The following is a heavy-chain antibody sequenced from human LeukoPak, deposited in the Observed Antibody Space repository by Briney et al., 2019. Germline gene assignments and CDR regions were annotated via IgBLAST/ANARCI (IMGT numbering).Heavy chain of an antibody. D-gene: IGHD1-1*01. CDR2: INHSGST. V-gene: IGHV4-34*01. J-gene: IGHJ4*02. CDR1: GGSFSGYY. CDR3: AKDTEPTGNRLFDY. Sequence: SETLSLTCAVYGGSFSGYYWSWIRQPPGKGLEWIGEINHSGSTNYNPSLKSRVTISVDTSKNQFSLKLSSVTVADTALYYCAKDTEPTGNRLFDYWGQGTLVTVSS.